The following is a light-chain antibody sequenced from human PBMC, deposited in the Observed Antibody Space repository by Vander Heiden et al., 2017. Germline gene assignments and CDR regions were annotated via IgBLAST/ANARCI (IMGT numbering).Light chain of an antibody. CDR2: EGS. CDR1: GSDVRSCNL. Sequence: QPVLTQPATVCGTPRQSVTTSCTATGSDVRSCNLVYWYQQHPGKAPKLIVYEGSKRPSGVSNRFSGSKSGNTASLTITGLQAEDEADYYCCSYAGSSTSVVFGGGTKLTVL. V-gene: IGLV2-23*01. CDR3: CSYAGSSTSVV. J-gene: IGLJ2*01.